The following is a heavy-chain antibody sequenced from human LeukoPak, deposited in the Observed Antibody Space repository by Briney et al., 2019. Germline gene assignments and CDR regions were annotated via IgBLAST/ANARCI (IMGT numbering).Heavy chain of an antibody. J-gene: IGHJ3*02. D-gene: IGHD5-18*01. CDR3: ARVGDTAHAFDI. V-gene: IGHV4-59*12. CDR1: GGSISGYY. Sequence: SETLSLTCNVSGGSISGYYWSWIRQPPGKGLEWIGYIYYSGSTNYNPSLKSRVTISVDRSKNQFSLKLSSVTAADTAVYYCARVGDTAHAFDIWGQGTMVTVSS. CDR2: IYYSGST.